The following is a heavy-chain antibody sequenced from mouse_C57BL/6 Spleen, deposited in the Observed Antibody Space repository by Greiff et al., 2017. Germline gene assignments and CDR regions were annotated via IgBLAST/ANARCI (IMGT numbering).Heavy chain of an antibody. CDR1: GYTFTDYN. Sequence: EVQLQQSGPELVKPGASVTIPCKASGYTFTDYNMDWVKQSHGKSLEWIGDINPNNGGTIYNQKFKGKATLTVDKSSSTAYMELRSLTSEDTAVYYCITTGGAMDYWGQGTSVTVSS. V-gene: IGHV1-18*01. J-gene: IGHJ4*01. CDR2: INPNNGGT. CDR3: ITTGGAMDY. D-gene: IGHD1-1*01.